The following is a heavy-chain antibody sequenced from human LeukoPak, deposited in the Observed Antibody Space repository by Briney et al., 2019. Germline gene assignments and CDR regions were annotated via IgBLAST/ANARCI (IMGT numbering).Heavy chain of an antibody. V-gene: IGHV4-34*01. Sequence: PSETLSLTCAVYGGSFSGYYWSWIRQPPGKRLEWIGEINHSGSTNYNPSLKSRVTISVDTSKNQFSLKLSSVTAADTAVYYCARAHGSTAIYSSSWYLSTPYYYYGMDVWGQGTTVTVSS. CDR2: INHSGST. J-gene: IGHJ6*02. D-gene: IGHD6-13*01. CDR3: ARAHGSTAIYSSSWYLSTPYYYYGMDV. CDR1: GGSFSGYY.